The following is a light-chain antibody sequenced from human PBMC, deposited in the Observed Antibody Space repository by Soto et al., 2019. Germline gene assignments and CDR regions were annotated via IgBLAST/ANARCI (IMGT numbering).Light chain of an antibody. CDR1: QGISSY. J-gene: IGKJ5*01. CDR2: VVS. Sequence: DIQLTQSPSFLSASVGDRVTITCRASQGISSYLAWYQQKPGKAPKLLIYVVSTLQSGVPSRFSGSGSGTEFTLTISSLQPEDFATYYCQQLNTYPITFGHGTRLEIK. CDR3: QQLNTYPIT. V-gene: IGKV1-9*01.